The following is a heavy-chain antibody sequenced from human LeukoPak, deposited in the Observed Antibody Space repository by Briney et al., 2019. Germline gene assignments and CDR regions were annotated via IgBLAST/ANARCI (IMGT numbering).Heavy chain of an antibody. CDR3: AREIAARLDAFDI. J-gene: IGHJ3*02. CDR1: GGSISSGSYY. V-gene: IGHV4-61*02. D-gene: IGHD6-6*01. CDR2: IYTSGST. Sequence: SQTLSLTCTVSGGSISSGSYYWRWIRQPAGKGLEWIGRIYTSGSTNYNPSLKSRVTISVDTSKNQFSLKLSSVTAADTAVYYCAREIAARLDAFDIWGQGTMVTVSS.